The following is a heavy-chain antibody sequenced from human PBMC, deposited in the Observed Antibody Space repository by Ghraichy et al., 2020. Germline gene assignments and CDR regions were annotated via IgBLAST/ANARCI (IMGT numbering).Heavy chain of an antibody. V-gene: IGHV3-30*03. CDR2: RSPDKETK. Sequence: GGSLRLSCKGSGFPFSRYGMHWVRRAPGKGLEWVALRSPDKETKFYADSVRGRFTISRDDSKSTLFLRMNNLRLEDTGMYYCARGDDGSPDSWGPGTLVIVSS. D-gene: IGHD1-26*01. CDR1: GFPFSRYG. CDR3: ARGDDGSPDS. J-gene: IGHJ4*02.